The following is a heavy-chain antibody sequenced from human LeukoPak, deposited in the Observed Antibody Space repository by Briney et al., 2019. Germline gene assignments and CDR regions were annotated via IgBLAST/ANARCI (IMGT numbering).Heavy chain of an antibody. CDR3: ARDRYLGQLWFSYTPLEVDY. CDR1: GFTFSSYA. D-gene: IGHD5-18*01. Sequence: AGGSLRLSCAASGFTFSSYAMHWVRQAPGKGLEWVAVISYDGSNKYYADSVKGRFTISRDNSKNTLYLQMNSLRSDDTAVYYCARDRYLGQLWFSYTPLEVDYWGQGTLVTVSS. J-gene: IGHJ4*02. CDR2: ISYDGSNK. V-gene: IGHV3-30-3*01.